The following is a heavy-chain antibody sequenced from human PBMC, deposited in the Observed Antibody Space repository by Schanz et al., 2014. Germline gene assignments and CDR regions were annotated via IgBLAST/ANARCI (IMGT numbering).Heavy chain of an antibody. CDR2: ITAYNGDT. V-gene: IGHV1-18*04. Sequence: QVQLVQSGAEVKKPGSSMKVSCKASGGTFSTYPINWLRQAPGQGLEWMGWITAYNGDTNYALKLQGRVTMTTDTSTGTAYMELSSLRSEDTAMYYCARDYYDSSGYYYCDYWGQGTLVTVSS. D-gene: IGHD3-22*01. CDR1: GGTFSTYP. J-gene: IGHJ4*02. CDR3: ARDYYDSSGYYYCDY.